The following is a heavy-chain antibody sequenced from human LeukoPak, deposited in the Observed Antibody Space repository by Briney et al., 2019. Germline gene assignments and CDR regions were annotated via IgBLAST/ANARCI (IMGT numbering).Heavy chain of an antibody. D-gene: IGHD2-15*01. V-gene: IGHV4-31*03. J-gene: IGHJ5*02. CDR3: AGLRDCSDDIRYWGLWFDP. CDR1: GGSISSGVYY. Sequence: SETLSLTCTVSGGSISSGVYYWSWIRQHPAKGLEWIGHIDYSGSTNYNPSLNSRITISVDTSKNQFSLKLSSVTAADTAVYYCAGLRDCSDDIRYWGLWFDPWGQGTLVTVSS. CDR2: IDYSGST.